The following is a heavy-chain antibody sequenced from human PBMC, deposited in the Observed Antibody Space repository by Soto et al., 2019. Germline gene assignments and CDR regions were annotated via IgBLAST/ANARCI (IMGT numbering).Heavy chain of an antibody. CDR1: GFTFSNYW. CDR2: IKQDGSEK. D-gene: IGHD6-13*01. Sequence: GGSLRLSCAASGFTFSNYWMSWVRQAPGKGLEWVANIKQDGSEKYYVDSVKGRFTISRDNAKNSLYLQMNSLRAEDTAVYYCATAPWGSSGWCWGQGTLVTVSS. CDR3: ATAPWGSSGWC. J-gene: IGHJ4*02. V-gene: IGHV3-7*01.